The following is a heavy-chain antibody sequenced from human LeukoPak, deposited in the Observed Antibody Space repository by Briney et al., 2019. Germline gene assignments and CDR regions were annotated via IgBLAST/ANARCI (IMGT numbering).Heavy chain of an antibody. J-gene: IGHJ4*02. D-gene: IGHD4-23*01. CDR1: GFTFSSYA. CDR2: ISGSGGST. CDR3: AKGEDYGGNYFDY. Sequence: GGSLRLSCAASGFTFSSYAMSWVRQAPGKGLEWVSAISGSGGSTYYADSVKGRFTISSDNSKNTLYLQMNRLRAEDTAVYYCAKGEDYGGNYFDYWGQGTLVTVSS. V-gene: IGHV3-23*01.